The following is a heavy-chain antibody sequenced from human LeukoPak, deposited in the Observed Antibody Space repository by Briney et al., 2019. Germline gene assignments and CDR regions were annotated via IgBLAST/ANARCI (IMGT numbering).Heavy chain of an antibody. Sequence: SVKVSCKASGGTFSSYAISWVRQAPGQGLEWMGRIIPILGIANYAQKFQGRVTITADKSTSTAYMELSSLRSEDTAVYYCARDSFAYYYDSSGYRDDYWGQGTLVTVPS. CDR2: IIPILGIA. CDR1: GGTFSSYA. CDR3: ARDSFAYYYDSSGYRDDY. J-gene: IGHJ4*02. D-gene: IGHD3-22*01. V-gene: IGHV1-69*04.